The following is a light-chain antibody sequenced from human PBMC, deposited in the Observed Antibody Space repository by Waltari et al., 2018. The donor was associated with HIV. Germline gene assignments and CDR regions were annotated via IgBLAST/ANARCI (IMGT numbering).Light chain of an antibody. Sequence: DIVLTQSPGTLSLSPCERATLSCRASQSVSSSFLAWYQQKPGQAPRLLIYGASNRATGIPDRFSGSESGTDFTLTINRLEPEDFAVYYCHQYGTSPRTFGQGTKVELK. CDR3: HQYGTSPRT. V-gene: IGKV3-20*01. J-gene: IGKJ1*01. CDR1: QSVSSSF. CDR2: GAS.